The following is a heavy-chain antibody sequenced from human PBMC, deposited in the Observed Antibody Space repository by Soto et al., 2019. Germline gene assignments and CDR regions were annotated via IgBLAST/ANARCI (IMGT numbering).Heavy chain of an antibody. D-gene: IGHD5-18*01. CDR2: FNPSGTST. V-gene: IGHV1-46*01. CDR3: ARALPRSSGYSYGALDY. CDR1: GYTFTNYY. J-gene: IGHJ4*02. Sequence: ASVKVSCKASGYTFTNYYMHWVRQAPGQGLEWMGIFNPSGTSTTYAQKFQGRATMTRDTSTSTVYMELNSLRSDDTAVYYCARALPRSSGYSYGALDYWGQGTLVTVSS.